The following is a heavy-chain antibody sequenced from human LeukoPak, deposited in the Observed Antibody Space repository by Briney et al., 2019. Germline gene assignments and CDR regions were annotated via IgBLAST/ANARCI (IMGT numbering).Heavy chain of an antibody. V-gene: IGHV3-48*04. CDR2: ISSSSTI. Sequence: GGSLRLSCAASGFTFSSYSMNWVRQAPGKGLEWVSYISSSSTIYYADSVKGRFTISRDNAKNSLYLQMNSLRAEDTAVYYCARMALLWFGELLPYYYMDVWGKGTTVTVSS. J-gene: IGHJ6*03. D-gene: IGHD3-10*01. CDR3: ARMALLWFGELLPYYYMDV. CDR1: GFTFSSYS.